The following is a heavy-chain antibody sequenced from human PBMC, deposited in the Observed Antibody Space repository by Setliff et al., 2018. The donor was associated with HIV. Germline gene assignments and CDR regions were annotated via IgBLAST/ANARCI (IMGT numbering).Heavy chain of an antibody. J-gene: IGHJ6*03. V-gene: IGHV1-69*05. CDR3: ARDNYPSGSLERYYYYMDV. D-gene: IGHD3-10*01. Sequence: SVKVSCKASGGTFSSYAISWVRQAPGQGLEWMGGIIPIIGTANYAQKFQGGVTITTDESTSTAYMELSSLRSEDTAVYYCARDNYPSGSLERYYYYMDVWGKGTTVTVSS. CDR1: GGTFSSYA. CDR2: IIPIIGTA.